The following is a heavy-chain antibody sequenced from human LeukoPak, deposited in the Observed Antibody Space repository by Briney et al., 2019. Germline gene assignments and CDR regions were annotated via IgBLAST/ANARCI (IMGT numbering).Heavy chain of an antibody. CDR1: GFSFSTHA. D-gene: IGHD6-19*01. J-gene: IGHJ6*02. CDR2: INSHGGST. Sequence: GGSLRLSCSASGFSFSTHAMHWVRQAPGKGLEYVSTINSHGGSTYYADSVRGRFTISRDDSKNTLSLQMSSLRPEDTALYYCERSSGSLNYNYYGMDVWGQGTTITVSS. CDR3: ERSSGSLNYNYYGMDV. V-gene: IGHV3-64D*06.